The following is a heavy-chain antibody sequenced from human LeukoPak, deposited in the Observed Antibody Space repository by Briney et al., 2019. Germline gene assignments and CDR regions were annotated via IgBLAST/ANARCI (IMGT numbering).Heavy chain of an antibody. CDR2: INQDGSGK. D-gene: IGHD3-10*01. CDR1: EFTFSSYA. CDR3: ARAITMVRGLIYYGMDV. V-gene: IGHV3-7*01. Sequence: GRSLRLSCAASEFTFSSYAMHWVRQAPGKGLEWVAIINQDGSGKYYVDSVKGRFTISRDNAKNSLYLQMNSLRAEDTAVYYCARAITMVRGLIYYGMDVWGQGTTVAVSS. J-gene: IGHJ6*02.